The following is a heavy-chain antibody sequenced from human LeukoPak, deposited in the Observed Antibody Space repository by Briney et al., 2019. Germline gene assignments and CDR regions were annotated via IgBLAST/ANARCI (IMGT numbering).Heavy chain of an antibody. CDR2: IKQDECEV. V-gene: IGHV3-7*01. D-gene: IGHD1-26*01. CDR1: GLIFTEYW. Sequence: PGGSLRLFRAASGLIFTEYWMTWVRQAPGQRREWVANIKQDECEVYYVDSVKGRFTISRDNAQNSLYLQMNSLGVEDTAVYFCAREAYGGGPSCFGVSYMDVWGEGTTVTVSS. CDR3: AREAYGGGPSCFGVSYMDV. J-gene: IGHJ6*03.